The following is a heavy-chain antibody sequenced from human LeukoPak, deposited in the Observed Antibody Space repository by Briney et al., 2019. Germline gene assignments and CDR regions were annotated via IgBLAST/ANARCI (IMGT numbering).Heavy chain of an antibody. Sequence: GGSLRLSCAASGFTFSSYSMNWVRQAPGKGLEWVSSISSSSSYIYYADSVKGRFTISRDNAKNSLYLQMNSLRAEDTAVYYCARDIGWELVDAFDIWGQGTIVTVSS. D-gene: IGHD1-26*01. CDR2: ISSSSSYI. J-gene: IGHJ3*02. CDR3: ARDIGWELVDAFDI. CDR1: GFTFSSYS. V-gene: IGHV3-21*01.